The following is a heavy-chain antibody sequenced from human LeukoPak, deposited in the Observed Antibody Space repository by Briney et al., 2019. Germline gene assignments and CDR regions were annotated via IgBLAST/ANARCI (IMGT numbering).Heavy chain of an antibody. CDR1: GGSISSILYY. CDR3: ARAIRLGEFWD. CDR2: IYSSGST. V-gene: IGHV4-39*01. D-gene: IGHD3-16*01. Sequence: PSETLSLTCTVSGGSISSILYYWGWIRQPPGKGLEWVGSIYSSGSTYYNPSLKSRVTISLDTSKNQLSLKLNSVTAADTAVYYCARAIRLGEFWDWGQGALVTISS. J-gene: IGHJ4*02.